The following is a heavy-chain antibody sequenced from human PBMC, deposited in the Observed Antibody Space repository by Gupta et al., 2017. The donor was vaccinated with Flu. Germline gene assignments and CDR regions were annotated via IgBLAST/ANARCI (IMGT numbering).Heavy chain of an antibody. V-gene: IGHV1-69*01. CDR2: IIPVFGPT. CDR3: ARKGGGHCSGGTCYSFDY. CDR1: FRTYA. Sequence: FRTYAINWVRQAPGQGLEWMGGIIPVFGPTKYAQKFQGRVTMTADESTSKAYMELSSLSFEDTAVYYCARKGGGHCSGGTCYSFDYWGQGTLV. D-gene: IGHD2-15*01. J-gene: IGHJ4*02.